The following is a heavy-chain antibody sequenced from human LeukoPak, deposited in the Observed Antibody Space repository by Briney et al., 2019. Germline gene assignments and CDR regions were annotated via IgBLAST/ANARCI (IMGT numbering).Heavy chain of an antibody. CDR2: IYYSGST. V-gene: IGHV4-39*07. D-gene: IGHD2-2*01. Sequence: SETLSLTCTVSGGSISSSSYYWGWIRQPPGKGLEWIGSIYYSGSTYYNPSLKSRATISLDTSKNQFSLRLSSVTAPDTAIYYCAREVNVPAGSDAFDIWGQGTVVTVSP. CDR1: GGSISSSSYY. J-gene: IGHJ3*02. CDR3: AREVNVPAGSDAFDI.